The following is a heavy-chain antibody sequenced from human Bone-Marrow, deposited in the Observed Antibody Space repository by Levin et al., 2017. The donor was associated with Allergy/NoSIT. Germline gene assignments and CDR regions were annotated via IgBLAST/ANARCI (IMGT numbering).Heavy chain of an antibody. CDR2: IRSKANSYAT. J-gene: IGHJ5*02. CDR3: TRLLADTSTSWFDP. Sequence: GGSLRLSCAASGFTFSGSAMHWVRQASGNGLEWVGRIRSKANSYATAYPASVKGRFTISRDESKNTAYLQMNSLKTEDTAVYYCTRLLADTSTSWFDPWGQGTLVTVSS. D-gene: IGHD2-2*01. CDR1: GFTFSGSA. V-gene: IGHV3-73*01.